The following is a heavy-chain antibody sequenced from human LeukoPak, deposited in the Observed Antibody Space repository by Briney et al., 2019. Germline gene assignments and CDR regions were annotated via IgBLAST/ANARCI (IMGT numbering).Heavy chain of an antibody. CDR3: ARVESDFWSGSPYYFDY. J-gene: IGHJ4*02. D-gene: IGHD3-3*01. CDR2: MNPNSGNT. Sequence: ASVKVSCKASGYTFTSYDINWVRQATGQGLEWMGWMNPNSGNTGYAQKFQGRVTMTRNTSISTAYMELSSLRSEDTAVYYCARVESDFWSGSPYYFDYRGQGTLVTVSS. CDR1: GYTFTSYD. V-gene: IGHV1-8*01.